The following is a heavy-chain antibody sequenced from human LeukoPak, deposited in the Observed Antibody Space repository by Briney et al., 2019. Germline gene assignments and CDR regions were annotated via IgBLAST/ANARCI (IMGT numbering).Heavy chain of an antibody. CDR1: GASVSRYC. J-gene: IGHJ5*02. CDR2: IYYSGST. D-gene: IGHD3-22*01. CDR3: ARLRDYESSGYYPPHSET. Sequence: SETHSPVSIVSGASVSRYCWSWIRQPPGKGLEWIGYIYYSGSTNYNPSLKSRVTISVDTSKNQFSLKIRSMSAADTAVYYCARLRDYESSGYYPPHSETWGERTLVTVSS. V-gene: IGHV4-59*08.